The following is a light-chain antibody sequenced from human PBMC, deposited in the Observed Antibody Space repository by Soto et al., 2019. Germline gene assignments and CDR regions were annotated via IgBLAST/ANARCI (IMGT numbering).Light chain of an antibody. Sequence: QSALTQPRSVSGSPGQSVTISCTGTISDVGGYNYVSWYQQHPGKAPKLIIYDVSKRPSGVPDRFSGSKSGNTASLTISGLQAEDEADYYCCSYAGYYTVFGGGTKLTVL. CDR2: DVS. V-gene: IGLV2-11*01. CDR3: CSYAGYYTV. J-gene: IGLJ2*01. CDR1: ISDVGGYNY.